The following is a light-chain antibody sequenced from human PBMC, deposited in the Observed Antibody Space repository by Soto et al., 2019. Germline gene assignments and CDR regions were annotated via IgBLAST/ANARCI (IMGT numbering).Light chain of an antibody. CDR3: ISYTSSSTWV. J-gene: IGLJ3*02. V-gene: IGLV2-14*01. CDR2: EVS. CDR1: SSDVGGYNY. Sequence: QPVLTQPASVSGSPGLSITISCTGTSSDVGGYNYVSWYQQHPGKAPKLMIYEVSNRPSGVSDRFSGSRSGNTASLTISGLQAEDESDYYCISYTSSSTWVFGGGTKLTVL.